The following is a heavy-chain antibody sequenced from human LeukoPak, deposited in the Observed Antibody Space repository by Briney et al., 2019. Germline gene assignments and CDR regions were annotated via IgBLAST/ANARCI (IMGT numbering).Heavy chain of an antibody. V-gene: IGHV4-39*01. CDR2: IYYSGST. J-gene: IGHJ6*03. CDR3: ALGDQLLWGTHIHSPLYYYYYMDV. CDR1: GGSISSYY. D-gene: IGHD2-2*01. Sequence: NPSETLSLTCTVSGGSISSYYWGWIRQPPGKGLEWIGSIYYSGSTYYNPSLKSRVTVSVDTSKNQFSLKLSSVTAADTAVYYCALGDQLLWGTHIHSPLYYYYYMDVWGKGTTVTVSS.